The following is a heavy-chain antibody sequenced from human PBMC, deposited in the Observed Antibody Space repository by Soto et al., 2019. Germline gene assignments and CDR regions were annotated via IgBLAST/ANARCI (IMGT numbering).Heavy chain of an antibody. CDR1: GGSMSSGGYY. Sequence: SXTLSLTCTVSGGSMSSGGYYWSWIRQHPGKGLEWIGYIYYSGSTYYNPSLKSRVTISVDTSKNQFSLKLSSVTAADTAVYYCARFPYYYDSRYFDYWGQGTLVTVSS. D-gene: IGHD3-22*01. V-gene: IGHV4-31*03. J-gene: IGHJ4*02. CDR3: ARFPYYYDSRYFDY. CDR2: IYYSGST.